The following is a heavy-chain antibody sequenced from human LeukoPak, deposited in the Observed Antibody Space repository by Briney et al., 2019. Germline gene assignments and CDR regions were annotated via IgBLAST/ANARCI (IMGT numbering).Heavy chain of an antibody. CDR2: ISGSGGST. CDR1: GFTFSSYA. V-gene: IGHV3-23*01. D-gene: IGHD6-19*01. Sequence: PGGSLRLSCAASGFTFSSYAMSWVRQAPGTGLEWVSAISGSGGSTYYADSVKGRFTISRDNSKNTLYLQMNSLRAEDTAVYYCANPRWQWLVLAYWGQGTLVTVSS. J-gene: IGHJ4*02. CDR3: ANPRWQWLVLAY.